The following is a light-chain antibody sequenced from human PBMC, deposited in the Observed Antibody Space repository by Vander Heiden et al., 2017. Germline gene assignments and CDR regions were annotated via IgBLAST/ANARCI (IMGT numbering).Light chain of an antibody. Sequence: DIVMTQTPLSSPVTLGHPASISCKSGQSLVHSNGNTYLSWLHQRPGQPPRLLIYRVSTRFSGVPDRISGSGAGTDFTLKISSVEAEDVGVYYCMQASQFPYTFGQGTKLEIK. CDR2: RVS. CDR1: QSLVHSNGNTY. J-gene: IGKJ2*01. CDR3: MQASQFPYT. V-gene: IGKV2-24*01.